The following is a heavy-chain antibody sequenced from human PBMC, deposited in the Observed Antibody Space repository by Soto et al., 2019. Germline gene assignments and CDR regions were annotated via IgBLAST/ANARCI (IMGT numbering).Heavy chain of an antibody. J-gene: IGHJ4*02. D-gene: IGHD3-22*01. CDR3: AKTITTYSGDSRGRGALVDY. CDR1: GFTFSTYG. Sequence: QVQLVESGGGVVQPGRSLRLSCAASGFTFSTYGMHWVRQPPGKGLEWVAVISSDGKSEHYADPVKGRFSISRDNSKNTLSLLMNSLRVEDTAIYYCAKTITTYSGDSRGRGALVDYWGQGTLVTVSS. CDR2: ISSDGKSE. V-gene: IGHV3-30*18.